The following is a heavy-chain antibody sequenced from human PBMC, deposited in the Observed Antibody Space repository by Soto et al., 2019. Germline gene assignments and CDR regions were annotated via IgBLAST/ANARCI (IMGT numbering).Heavy chain of an antibody. J-gene: IGHJ5*02. V-gene: IGHV4-59*01. CDR2: IYYSGST. CDR3: ARGIYYDRGSDP. Sequence: QVQLQESGPGLVKPSETLSLTCTVSGGSISSYYWSWIRQPPGKGLEWIGYIYYSGSTNYNPSLKSRVTISVDTSKNQFSLKLSSVTAADTAVYYCARGIYYDRGSDPWGQGTLVTVSS. CDR1: GGSISSYY. D-gene: IGHD3-22*01.